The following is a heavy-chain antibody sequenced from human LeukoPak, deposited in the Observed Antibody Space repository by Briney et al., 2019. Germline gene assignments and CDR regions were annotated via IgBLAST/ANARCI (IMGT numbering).Heavy chain of an antibody. CDR3: ARSGVGGSWGYSYGPWLFDY. CDR1: GFTFHNYW. D-gene: IGHD5-18*01. CDR2: INHSGST. J-gene: IGHJ4*02. Sequence: PGGSLRLSCAASGFTFHNYWMAWVRQPPGKGLEWIGEINHSGSTNYNPSLKSRVTISVDTSKNQFSLKLSSVTAADTAVYYCARSGVGGSWGYSYGPWLFDYWGQGTLVTVSS. V-gene: IGHV4-34*01.